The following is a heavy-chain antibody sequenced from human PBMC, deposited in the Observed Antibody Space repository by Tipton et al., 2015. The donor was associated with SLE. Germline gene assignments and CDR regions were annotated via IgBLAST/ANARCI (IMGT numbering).Heavy chain of an antibody. CDR3: ASSPGVYSSGWADY. J-gene: IGHJ4*02. V-gene: IGHV4-34*01. CDR2: IHHSGGT. Sequence: GLVKPSETLSLTCAVYGGSFSGYYWSWIRQPPGKGLEWIGDIHHSGGTKYSPSLKSRVTISVDTSKNQFSLKLNSVTAADTAVYYCASSPGVYSSGWADYWGQGTLVTVSS. CDR1: GGSFSGYY. D-gene: IGHD6-19*01.